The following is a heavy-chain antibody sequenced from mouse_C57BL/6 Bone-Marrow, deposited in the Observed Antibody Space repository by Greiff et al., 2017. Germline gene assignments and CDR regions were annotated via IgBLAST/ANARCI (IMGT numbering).Heavy chain of an antibody. CDR3: ARVGDGFAD. J-gene: IGHJ3*01. Sequence: QVQLQQPGAELVRPGTSVKLSCKASGYTFTSYWMHWVKQRPGQGLEWIGVIDPSDSYTNYNQKFKGKATLTVDTSSSTAYMQLSSLTSEDSAVYYCARVGDGFADWGQGTLVTVSA. CDR1: GYTFTSYW. D-gene: IGHD1-2*01. V-gene: IGHV1-59*01. CDR2: IDPSDSYT.